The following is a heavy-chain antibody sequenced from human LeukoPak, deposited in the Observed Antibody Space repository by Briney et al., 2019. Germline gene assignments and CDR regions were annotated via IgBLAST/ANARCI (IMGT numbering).Heavy chain of an antibody. CDR1: GGSISSYY. CDR2: IYTSGST. D-gene: IGHD2-2*01. CDR3: AREFHGYCSSTSCGGGADY. J-gene: IGHJ4*02. V-gene: IGHV4-4*07. Sequence: SETLSLTCTVSGGSISSYYWSWIRQPAGKGLEWIGRIYTSGSTNYNPSLKSRATMSVDTSKNQFSLKLSSVTAADTAVYYCAREFHGYCSSTSCGGGADYWGQGTLVTVSS.